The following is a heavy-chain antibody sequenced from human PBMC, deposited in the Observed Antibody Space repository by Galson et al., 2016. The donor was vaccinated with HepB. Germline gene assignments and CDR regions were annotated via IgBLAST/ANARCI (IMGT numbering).Heavy chain of an antibody. CDR3: ARESGCDYLAQYYYYMDV. J-gene: IGHJ6*03. CDR1: GFTFSTYG. D-gene: IGHD5-12*01. V-gene: IGHV3-48*02. Sequence: SLRLSCAASGFTFSTYGMNWVRQAPGKGLEWVSYIGYTSTTILYADSVKGRFTISRDNAKNSLYLQMNSLRDEDTAVYYCARESGCDYLAQYYYYMDVWGKGTTVTVSS. CDR2: IGYTSTTI.